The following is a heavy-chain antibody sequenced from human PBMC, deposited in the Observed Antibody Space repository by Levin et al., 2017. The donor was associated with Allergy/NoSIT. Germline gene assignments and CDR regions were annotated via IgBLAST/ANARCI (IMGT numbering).Heavy chain of an antibody. V-gene: IGHV3-30*04. CDR3: AREEVLYDFWSGYYGEAGGMDV. Sequence: GESLKISCAASGFTFSSYAMHWVRQAPGKGLEWVAVISYDGSNKYYADSVKGRFTISRDNSKNTLYLQMNSLRAEDTAVYYCAREEVLYDFWSGYYGEAGGMDVWGQGTTVTVSS. J-gene: IGHJ6*02. D-gene: IGHD3-3*01. CDR2: ISYDGSNK. CDR1: GFTFSSYA.